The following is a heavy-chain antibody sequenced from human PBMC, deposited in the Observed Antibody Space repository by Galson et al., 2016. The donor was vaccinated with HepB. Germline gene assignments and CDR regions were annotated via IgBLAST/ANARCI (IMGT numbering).Heavy chain of an antibody. Sequence: SLRLSCAASGFTFSSYAMSWVRQAPGKGLQWVSAISVSGGRTYYADSVKGRFTISRDNSKNTLYLQMNSLRAEDTAIYYCAKDASHDYIWGTYRNDDAFDIWGQGTMVTVSP. V-gene: IGHV3-23*01. CDR1: GFTFSSYA. J-gene: IGHJ3*02. CDR3: AKDASHDYIWGTYRNDDAFDI. D-gene: IGHD3-16*02. CDR2: ISVSGGRT.